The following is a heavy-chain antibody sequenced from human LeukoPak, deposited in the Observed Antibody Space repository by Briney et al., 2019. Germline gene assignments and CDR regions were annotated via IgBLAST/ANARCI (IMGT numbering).Heavy chain of an antibody. CDR3: ARVRRYYDSSGYRYYFDY. D-gene: IGHD3-22*01. J-gene: IGHJ4*02. V-gene: IGHV1-2*02. Sequence: ASVKVSCKASGYTFTGYYMHWVRQAPGQGLEWMGWINPNSGGTNYAQKFQGRVTMTRDTSISTAYMELSRLRSDDTAVYYCARVRRYYDSSGYRYYFDYWGQGTLVTVSS. CDR2: INPNSGGT. CDR1: GYTFTGYY.